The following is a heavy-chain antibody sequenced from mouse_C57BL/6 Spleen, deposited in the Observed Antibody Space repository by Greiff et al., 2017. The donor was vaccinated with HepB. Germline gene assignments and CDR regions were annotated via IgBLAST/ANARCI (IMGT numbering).Heavy chain of an antibody. D-gene: IGHD2-3*01. CDR2: IDPENGDT. J-gene: IGHJ2*01. CDR3: TTGYYPD. CDR1: GFNIKDDY. V-gene: IGHV14-4*01. Sequence: EVQLQQPGAELVRPGASVKLSCTASGFNIKDDYMHWVKQRPEQGLEWIGWIDPENGDTEYASKFQGKATITADTSSNTAYLQLSSLTSEDTAVYYCTTGYYPDWGKGTTLTVSS.